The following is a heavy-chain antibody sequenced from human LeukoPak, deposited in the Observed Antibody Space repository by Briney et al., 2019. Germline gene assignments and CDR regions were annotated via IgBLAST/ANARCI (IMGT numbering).Heavy chain of an antibody. CDR2: ISSSGSTI. CDR3: ARCYYDSSGNFDY. Sequence: GGSLRLSCEASGFTFSSYWMHWVRQAPGKGLEWVSYISSSGSTIYYADSVKGRFTISRDNAKNSLYLQMNSLRAEDTAVYYCARCYYDSSGNFDYWGQGTLVTVSS. J-gene: IGHJ4*02. D-gene: IGHD3-22*01. CDR1: GFTFSSYW. V-gene: IGHV3-48*04.